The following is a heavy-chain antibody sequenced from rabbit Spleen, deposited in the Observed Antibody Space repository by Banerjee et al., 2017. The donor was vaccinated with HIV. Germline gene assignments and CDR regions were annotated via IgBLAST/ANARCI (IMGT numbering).Heavy chain of an antibody. CDR2: IYVGSSDST. D-gene: IGHD8-1*01. CDR1: VFSLNSGYD. CDR3: ARDAGTSFSTYGMDL. Sequence: VASGGGLVQPGAFLTTTCTASVFSLNSGYDMCWVRPAPGKGLEWIASIYVGSSDSTYSAPWAKGRFTISKTSSTTVTLQMTSLTVADTATYFCARDAGTSFSTYGMDLWGPGTLVTVS. V-gene: IGHV1S40*01. J-gene: IGHJ6*01.